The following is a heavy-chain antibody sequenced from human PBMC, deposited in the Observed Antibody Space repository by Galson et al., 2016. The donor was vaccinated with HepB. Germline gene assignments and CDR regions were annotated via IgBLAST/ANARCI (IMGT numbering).Heavy chain of an antibody. CDR1: GFTFSNCP. CDR3: ARERWLLRYFDWLRGDAFDV. J-gene: IGHJ3*01. V-gene: IGHV3-48*02. Sequence: SLRLSCAASGFTFSNCPMIWVRQAPGKGLEWVATINNNGDNRHYADSVMGRFTISRDNAKNSLYLQMNSLRDEDTAVYYCARERWLLRYFDWLRGDAFDVWCQGTMVIVSS. CDR2: INNNGDNR. D-gene: IGHD3-9*01.